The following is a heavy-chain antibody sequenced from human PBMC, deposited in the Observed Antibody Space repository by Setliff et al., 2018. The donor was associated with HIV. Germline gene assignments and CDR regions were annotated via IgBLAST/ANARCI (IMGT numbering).Heavy chain of an antibody. CDR1: GYPFNNFG. V-gene: IGHV1-18*01. CDR3: ATDRTQTGISMVRGRLTDPARYPLDY. CDR2: INVYSGDT. D-gene: IGHD3-10*01. Sequence: ASVKVSCKASGYPFNNFGISWVRQAPGQGLEWLAWINVYSGDTNFAQRFQGRVTMTRDASTGTAYMELRNLRSDDTAVYYCATDRTQTGISMVRGRLTDPARYPLDYWGPGTLVPSPQ. J-gene: IGHJ4*02.